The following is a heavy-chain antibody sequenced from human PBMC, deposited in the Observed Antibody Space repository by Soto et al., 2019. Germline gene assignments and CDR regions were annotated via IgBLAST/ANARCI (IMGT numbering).Heavy chain of an antibody. CDR3: GRSSSMLGAGWSDS. CDR1: GYSFRSYG. J-gene: IGHJ5*01. D-gene: IGHD2-8*01. Sequence: RASVKVSCKASGYSFRSYGINWVRQAPGQGLEWIGWVSGYNYNTKYAQKLQGRITVTTDNSTNTAYMELRSLRSDDTAVYYCGRSSSMLGAGWSDSWGRGTLVTVSS. V-gene: IGHV1-18*01. CDR2: VSGYNYNT.